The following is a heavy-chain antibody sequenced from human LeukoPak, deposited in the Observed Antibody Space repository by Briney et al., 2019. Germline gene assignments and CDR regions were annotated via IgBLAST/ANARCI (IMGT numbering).Heavy chain of an antibody. CDR3: ARAGTAMVSSFDY. V-gene: IGHV4-38-2*02. CDR2: IYHSGST. Sequence: SETLSLTCTVSGYSISSGYYWGWIRQPPGKGLEWIGEIYHSGSTNYNPSLKSRVTISVDKSKNQFSLKLSSVTAADTAVYYCARAGTAMVSSFDYWGQGTLVTVSS. J-gene: IGHJ4*02. CDR1: GYSISSGYY. D-gene: IGHD5-18*01.